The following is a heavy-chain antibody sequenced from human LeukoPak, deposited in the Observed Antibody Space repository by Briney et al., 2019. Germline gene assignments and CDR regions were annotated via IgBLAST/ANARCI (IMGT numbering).Heavy chain of an antibody. CDR2: ISSSSGTI. Sequence: GGSLRLSCAASGFTFSSYSMNWVRQAPGKGLEWVSYISSSSGTIHYADSVKGRFTISRDNAKNSLCLQMNSLRDEDTAVYYCARDPVYWGQGTLVTVSS. CDR1: GFTFSSYS. J-gene: IGHJ4*02. CDR3: ARDPVY. V-gene: IGHV3-48*02.